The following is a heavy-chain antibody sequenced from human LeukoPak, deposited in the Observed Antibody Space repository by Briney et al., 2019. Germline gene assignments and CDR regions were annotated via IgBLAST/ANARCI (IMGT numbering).Heavy chain of an antibody. D-gene: IGHD2-15*01. CDR2: IYHSGST. Sequence: SETLSLTCTVSGYSISSGYYWGWIRQPPGQGLEWIGSIYHSGSTSYNPSLKSRVTISVDTSKNQFSLKLSSVTAADTAVYYCARENCSGGSCYSGSWFDPWGQGTLVTVSS. V-gene: IGHV4-38-2*02. CDR1: GYSISSGYY. J-gene: IGHJ5*02. CDR3: ARENCSGGSCYSGSWFDP.